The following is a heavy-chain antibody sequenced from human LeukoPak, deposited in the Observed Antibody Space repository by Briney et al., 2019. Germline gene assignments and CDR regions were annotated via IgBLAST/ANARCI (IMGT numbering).Heavy chain of an antibody. CDR3: AKVYGSGSYLHHYDY. J-gene: IGHJ4*02. CDR1: GFTFSSYA. D-gene: IGHD3-10*01. CDR2: INDSGGST. Sequence: GGSLRLSCAASGFTFSSYAMSWVRQAPGEGLEWVSVINDSGGSTHYAVSVRGRFTISRDNSKNTLYLQMNTLRADDTAVYYCAKVYGSGSYLHHYDYWGQGTLVTVSS. V-gene: IGHV3-23*01.